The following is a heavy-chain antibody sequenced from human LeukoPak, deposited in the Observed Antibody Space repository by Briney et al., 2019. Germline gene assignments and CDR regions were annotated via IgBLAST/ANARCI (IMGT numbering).Heavy chain of an antibody. CDR2: TYYRSKWYN. J-gene: IGHJ4*02. V-gene: IGHV6-1*01. D-gene: IGHD6-19*01. Sequence: SQTLSLTCAISGDSVSSNSAAWNWLRQSPSRGLEWLGRTYYRSKWYNDYAVSVKSRITINPDTSKNQLSLQLNSVTPEDTAVYYCARDRPGIAVAGGPGYFDYWGQGTLVTVSS. CDR3: ARDRPGIAVAGGPGYFDY. CDR1: GDSVSSNSAA.